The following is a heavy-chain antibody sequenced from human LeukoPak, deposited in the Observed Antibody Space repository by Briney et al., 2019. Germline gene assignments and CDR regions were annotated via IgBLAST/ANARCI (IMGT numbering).Heavy chain of an antibody. V-gene: IGHV3-74*01. D-gene: IGHD3-16*01. J-gene: IGHJ4*02. Sequence: GGSLRLSCEASGFTFTTYWMHWVRQAPGKGLVWVSRINGDGSNSNYADSVKGRFTISRDNARNTLYLQMNGLRAEDTALYYCARTSPTSHFDFWGQGTLVTVPS. CDR3: ARTSPTSHFDF. CDR1: GFTFTTYW. CDR2: INGDGSNS.